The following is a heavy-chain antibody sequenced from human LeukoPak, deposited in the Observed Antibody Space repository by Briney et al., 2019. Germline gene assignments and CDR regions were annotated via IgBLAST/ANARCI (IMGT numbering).Heavy chain of an antibody. Sequence: GSLRLSCAASGFTFSSYAMHWVRQAPGKGLEWVAVISYDGSNKYYADSVKGRFTISRDNSKNTLYVQMNSLRAEDTAVYYCAREVGAXXXDYWGQGTLVTVSS. J-gene: IGHJ4*02. CDR2: ISYDGSNK. V-gene: IGHV3-30-3*01. CDR3: AREVGAXXXDY. CDR1: GFTFSSYA. D-gene: IGHD1-26*01.